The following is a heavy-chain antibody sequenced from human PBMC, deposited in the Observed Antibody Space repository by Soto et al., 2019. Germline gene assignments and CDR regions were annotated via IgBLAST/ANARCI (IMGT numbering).Heavy chain of an antibody. J-gene: IGHJ4*02. V-gene: IGHV3-23*01. D-gene: IGHD1-26*01. CDR2: ISGSGDST. Sequence: EVQLLESGGGLVQPGGSLRLSCAASGFTFSSYAMRWVRQAPVKGLGWVSAISGSGDSTYYADSVKGRFTISRDNSKNTLYLQMNSLRAEDTAVYYCARRGSGSYYDYWGQGTLVTVPS. CDR3: ARRGSGSYYDY. CDR1: GFTFSSYA.